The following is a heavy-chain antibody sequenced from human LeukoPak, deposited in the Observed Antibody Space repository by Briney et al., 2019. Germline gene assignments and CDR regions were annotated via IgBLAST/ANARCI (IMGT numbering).Heavy chain of an antibody. J-gene: IGHJ6*03. Sequence: ASVTVSCKASGGTFSSYAISWVRQAPGQGLEGMGWINPNSGCTNYAQKFQGRVTMHRDRSISTAYMELSRLRSDDTAVYYCARDRGIDYYGSGSYYRHYYYYMDVWGKGTTVTVSS. CDR2: INPNSGCT. D-gene: IGHD3-10*01. CDR1: GGTFSSYA. V-gene: IGHV1-2*02. CDR3: ARDRGIDYYGSGSYYRHYYYYMDV.